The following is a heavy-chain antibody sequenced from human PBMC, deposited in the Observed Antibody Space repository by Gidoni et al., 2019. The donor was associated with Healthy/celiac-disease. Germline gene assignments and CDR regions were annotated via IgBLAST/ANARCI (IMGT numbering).Heavy chain of an antibody. D-gene: IGHD3-22*01. CDR1: GFTFSSYG. V-gene: IGHV3-30*18. Sequence: QVQLVESGGGVVQPGRSLRLSCAASGFTFSSYGMHWVRQAPGKGLEWVAVISYDGSNKYYADSVKGRFTISRDNSKNTLYLQMNSLRAEDTAVYYCAKEFFLTMIVVVDAFDIWGQGTMVTVSS. CDR2: ISYDGSNK. J-gene: IGHJ3*02. CDR3: AKEFFLTMIVVVDAFDI.